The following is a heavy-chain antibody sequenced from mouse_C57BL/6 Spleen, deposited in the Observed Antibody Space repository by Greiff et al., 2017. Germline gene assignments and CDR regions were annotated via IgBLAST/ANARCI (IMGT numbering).Heavy chain of an antibody. Sequence: EVQLQQSGPELVKPGASVKISCKASGYTFTDYYMNWVKQSHGKSLEWIGDINPNNGGTNYNRKFKGKATLTVDKSSSTAYMELRSLTSEDSAVYYCARYSGNSYWYFEVWGTGTTVTVSS. J-gene: IGHJ1*03. CDR1: GYTFTDYY. V-gene: IGHV1-26*01. CDR2: INPNNGGT. D-gene: IGHD1-1*01. CDR3: ARYSGNSYWYFEV.